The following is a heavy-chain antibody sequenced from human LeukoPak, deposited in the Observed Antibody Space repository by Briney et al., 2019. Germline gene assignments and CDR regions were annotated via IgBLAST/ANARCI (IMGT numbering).Heavy chain of an antibody. CDR2: IYRSGST. Sequence: GGSPRLSCAASGFTVSTNYVSWVRQAPGKGLEWVSVIYRSGSTYYADSVKGRFTISRDNSKNTLYLQMNRLRAEDTAVYYCARDSGHDAFDIWGQGTMVTVSS. J-gene: IGHJ3*02. V-gene: IGHV3-53*01. CDR1: GFTVSTNY. CDR3: ARDSGHDAFDI.